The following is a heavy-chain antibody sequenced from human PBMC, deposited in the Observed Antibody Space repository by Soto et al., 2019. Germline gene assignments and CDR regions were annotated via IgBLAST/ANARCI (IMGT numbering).Heavy chain of an antibody. V-gene: IGHV4-4*07. CDR3: AREWYSSGWYLNWFDP. J-gene: IGHJ5*02. Sequence: SETLSLTCTVSGGSISSYYWSWIRQPAGKGLEWIGRIYTSGSTNYNPSLKSRVTMSVDTSKNQFSLKLSSVTAADTAVYYCAREWYSSGWYLNWFDPWGQGTLVTVSS. CDR2: IYTSGST. D-gene: IGHD6-19*01. CDR1: GGSISSYY.